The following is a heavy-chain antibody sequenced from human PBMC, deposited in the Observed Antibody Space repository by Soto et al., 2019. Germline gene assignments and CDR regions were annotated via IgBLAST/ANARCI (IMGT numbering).Heavy chain of an antibody. D-gene: IGHD3-10*01. CDR1: GFTFGTNA. CDR2: INSDGSST. J-gene: IGHJ6*02. CDR3: ARDRVRMDV. V-gene: IGHV3-74*01. Sequence: GGSLRPPCPPSGFTFGTNAMTWVRQAPGKGLEWVSRINSDGSSTSYADSVKGRFTISRDNAKNTLYLQMNSLRVEDTALYYCARDRVRMDVWGQGTTVTVAS.